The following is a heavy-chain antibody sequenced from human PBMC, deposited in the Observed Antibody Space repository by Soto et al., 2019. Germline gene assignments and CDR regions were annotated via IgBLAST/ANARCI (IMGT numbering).Heavy chain of an antibody. CDR2: ISAYNGNT. V-gene: IGHV1-18*01. D-gene: IGHD2-15*01. CDR3: ARTETLPYCSGGSCYYFNY. Sequence: ASVKVSCKAAGYTFTSYGISWVRQAPGQGLEWMGWISAYNGNTNYAQKLQGRVTMTTDTSTSTAYMELRSLRSDDTAVYYCARTETLPYCSGGSCYYFNYWGQGTLVTVSS. CDR1: GYTFTSYG. J-gene: IGHJ4*02.